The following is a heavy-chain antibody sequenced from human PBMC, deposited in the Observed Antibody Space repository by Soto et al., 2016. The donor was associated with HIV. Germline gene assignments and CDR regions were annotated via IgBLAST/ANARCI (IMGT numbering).Heavy chain of an antibody. CDR1: GVSIDTGGYY. CDR3: ARGTLNMLRGPHDF. Sequence: QVQLQESGPGLVKPSQTLSLTCSVSGVSIDTGGYYWSWIRQHPGKGLEWIGYSFYSGSTHYNPSLKSRVSISLDTSKNQFFLRLTSVTATDTATYYCARGTLNMLRGPHDFWGQGTLVIVSS. J-gene: IGHJ4*02. CDR2: SFYSGST. V-gene: IGHV4-31*03. D-gene: IGHD3-10*01.